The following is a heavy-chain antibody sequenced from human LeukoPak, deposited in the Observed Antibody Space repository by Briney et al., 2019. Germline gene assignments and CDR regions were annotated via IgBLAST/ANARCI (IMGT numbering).Heavy chain of an antibody. CDR2: ISAYNGNT. Sequence: ASVKVSCKASGYSFTSNVISWVRQAPGQGLEWMGWISAYNGNTNYAQKLQGRVTMTTDTSTSTAYMELRSLRSDDTAVYYCARTRRDGYNYEVDYFDYWGQGTLVTVSS. CDR3: ARTRRDGYNYEVDYFDY. D-gene: IGHD5-24*01. V-gene: IGHV1-18*01. J-gene: IGHJ4*02. CDR1: GYSFTSNV.